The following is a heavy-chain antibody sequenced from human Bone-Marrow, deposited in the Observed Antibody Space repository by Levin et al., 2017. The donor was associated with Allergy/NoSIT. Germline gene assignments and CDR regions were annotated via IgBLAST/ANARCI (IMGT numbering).Heavy chain of an antibody. V-gene: IGHV3-23*01. CDR3: VKEFFDSSGYDQPFDY. CDR1: GFTFTNFA. Sequence: GGSLRLSCAASGFTFTNFAMGWVRQAPGKGLEWVSTISGFAVRSYYADSVKGRFTISRDNSKTTVYLQMDSLSAEDTALYYCVKEFFDSSGYDQPFDYWGQGTPVAVSS. D-gene: IGHD3-22*01. CDR2: ISGFAVRS. J-gene: IGHJ4*02.